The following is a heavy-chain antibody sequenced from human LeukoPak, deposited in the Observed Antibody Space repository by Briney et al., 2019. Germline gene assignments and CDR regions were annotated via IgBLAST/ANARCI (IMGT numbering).Heavy chain of an antibody. V-gene: IGHV1-8*03. J-gene: IGHJ4*02. CDR1: GYTFTRYG. Sequence: ASVKVSCKASGYTFTRYGISWVRQAPGQGLEWMGWMNPNSGNTGYAQKFQGRVTITRNTSISTAYMELSSLRSEDTAVYYCARALSGSYQLYYFDYWGQGTLVTVSS. CDR2: MNPNSGNT. D-gene: IGHD1-26*01. CDR3: ARALSGSYQLYYFDY.